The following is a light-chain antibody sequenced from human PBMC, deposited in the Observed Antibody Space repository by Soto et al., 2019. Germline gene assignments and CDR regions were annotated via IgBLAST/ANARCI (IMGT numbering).Light chain of an antibody. CDR1: QSVSSN. CDR3: KQYNNWRK. V-gene: IGKV3-15*01. Sequence: EIVMTQSPATVSVSPGEMVTLSCRASQSVSSNLAWYQQKPGQAPRLLIYDASTRATGIPARISGSGSGKEFTLTISSLQSEDFAVYYCKQYNNWRKFGQGTKVDIK. CDR2: DAS. J-gene: IGKJ1*01.